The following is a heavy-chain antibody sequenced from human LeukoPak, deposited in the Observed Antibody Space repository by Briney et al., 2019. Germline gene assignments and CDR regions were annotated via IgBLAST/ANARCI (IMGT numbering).Heavy chain of an antibody. CDR3: ARLGALHDAFDV. D-gene: IGHD3-16*01. J-gene: IGHJ3*01. Sequence: SETLSLTCTVSGDSIRSYYWSWIRQPPGKGLEWIGNIHYSGSTKYSSSLKSRVTISVDTSNNQFSLRVTSLTAPDTAVYYCARLGALHDAFDVWGQGTLVTVSS. CDR1: GDSIRSYY. V-gene: IGHV4-59*12. CDR2: IHYSGST.